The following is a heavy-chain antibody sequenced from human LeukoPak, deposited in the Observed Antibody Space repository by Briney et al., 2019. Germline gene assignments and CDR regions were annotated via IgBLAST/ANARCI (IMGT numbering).Heavy chain of an antibody. CDR1: GGSISSSSYY. V-gene: IGHV4-39*01. J-gene: IGHJ4*02. D-gene: IGHD1-26*01. CDR2: IYYSGST. CDR3: ARLPVGTTTGYFDY. Sequence: SETLSLTCTVSGGSISSSSYYWAWIRQPPGKGLEWIGSIYYSGSTYYTPSLKSRVTISVDTSKNQFSLRLTFVTTADTAVYYCARLPVGTTTGYFDYWGQGTLVTVSS.